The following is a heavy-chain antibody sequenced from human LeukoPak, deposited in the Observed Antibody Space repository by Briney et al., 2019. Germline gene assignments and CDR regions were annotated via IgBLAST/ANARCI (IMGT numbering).Heavy chain of an antibody. D-gene: IGHD5-18*01. J-gene: IGHJ5*02. CDR3: ARANGQLWLWGYNWFDP. Sequence: SETLSLTCAVYGGSFSGYYWSWIRQPPGKGLEWIGEINHSGSTNYNPSLKSRVTISVDTSKNQFSLKLSSVTAADTAVYYCARANGQLWLWGYNWFDPWGQGTLVTVSS. CDR2: INHSGST. CDR1: GGSFSGYY. V-gene: IGHV4-34*01.